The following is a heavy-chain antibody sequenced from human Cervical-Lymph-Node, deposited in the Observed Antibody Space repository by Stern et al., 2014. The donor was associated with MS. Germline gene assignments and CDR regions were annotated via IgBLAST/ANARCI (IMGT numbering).Heavy chain of an antibody. Sequence: VQLVESGPGLVKPSETLSLTCTVAGGSVSSASYYWSWIRQPPGKGLEWIGYIYYRGSTYYNPSLKSRVTISADTSKNQFSLKLSSVTAADTAVYYCARDQAGDGYIYGYFDYWGQGSLVTVSS. CDR3: ARDQAGDGYIYGYFDY. J-gene: IGHJ4*02. D-gene: IGHD5-24*01. CDR2: IYYRGST. V-gene: IGHV4-61*01. CDR1: GGSVSSASYY.